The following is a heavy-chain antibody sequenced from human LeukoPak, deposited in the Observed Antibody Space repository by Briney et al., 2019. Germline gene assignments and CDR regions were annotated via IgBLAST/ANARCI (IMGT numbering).Heavy chain of an antibody. J-gene: IGHJ4*02. V-gene: IGHV4-4*07. Sequence: SETLSLTCTVSGGSISSYYWNWIRQPAGKGLEWIGRLHSSGSTNYSPSLKSRVTLSLDTSKNQFSLNLSSVTAADTAVYYCARKSLRQNYFDYWAREFWSPSPQ. CDR3: ARKSLRQNYFDY. CDR2: LHSSGST. CDR1: GGSISSYY. D-gene: IGHD5/OR15-5a*01.